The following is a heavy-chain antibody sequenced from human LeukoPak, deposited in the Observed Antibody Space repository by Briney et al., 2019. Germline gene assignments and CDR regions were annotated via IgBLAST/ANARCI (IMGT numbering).Heavy chain of an antibody. CDR2: ISGSGGST. CDR1: GFTFSSYA. Sequence: GGSLRLSCAASGFTFSSYAMSWVRQAPGKGLEWVSAISGSGGSTYYADSVKGRFTISRDNSKNTLYLQMNSLRAEDTAVYYCAKDSRITIFGVVIYHDAFDIWGQGTMVTVSS. V-gene: IGHV3-23*01. J-gene: IGHJ3*02. CDR3: AKDSRITIFGVVIYHDAFDI. D-gene: IGHD3-3*01.